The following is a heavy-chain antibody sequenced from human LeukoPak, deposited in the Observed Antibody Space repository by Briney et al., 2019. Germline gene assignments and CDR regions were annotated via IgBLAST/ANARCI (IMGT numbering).Heavy chain of an antibody. D-gene: IGHD2-2*03. CDR2: IYYSGSTST. Sequence: SETLSLTCTVSGDSISSYYWSWIRQLPGKGLEWIGYIYYSGSTSTNYNPSLKSRVTISVDTSKNQFSLNLSSVTAADTAVYYCAAAWIPGSFDYWGQGTLLTVSS. CDR3: AAAWIPGSFDY. CDR1: GDSISSYY. V-gene: IGHV4-59*01. J-gene: IGHJ4*02.